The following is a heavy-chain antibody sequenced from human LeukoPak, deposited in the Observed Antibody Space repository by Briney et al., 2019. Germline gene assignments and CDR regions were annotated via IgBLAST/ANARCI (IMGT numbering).Heavy chain of an antibody. Sequence: SETLSLTCTVSGGSISSYYWSWIRQPPGKGLEWIGEINHSGSTNYNPSLKSRVTISVDTSKNQFSLKLSSVTAADTAVYYCARGGNYDSSGYLDYWGQGTLVTVSS. V-gene: IGHV4-34*01. CDR3: ARGGNYDSSGYLDY. CDR1: GGSISSYY. D-gene: IGHD3-22*01. CDR2: INHSGST. J-gene: IGHJ4*02.